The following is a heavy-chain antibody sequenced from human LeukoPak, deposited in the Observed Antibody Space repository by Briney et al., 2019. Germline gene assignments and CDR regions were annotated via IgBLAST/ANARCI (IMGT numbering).Heavy chain of an antibody. CDR1: GYTFSSYA. V-gene: IGHV1-18*01. J-gene: IGHJ4*02. D-gene: IGHD3-16*02. CDR3: SRRDITFGGCIVNAGTNY. Sequence: ASVKVSCKASGYTFSSYAINWVRQAPGQGLEWMGWISGYNGNTNYAQKFQGRVTMTTDTSTNTAYMEVKSLRSDDTAVYYCSRRDITFGGCIVNAGTNYWGQGTLVTVSS. CDR2: ISGYNGNT.